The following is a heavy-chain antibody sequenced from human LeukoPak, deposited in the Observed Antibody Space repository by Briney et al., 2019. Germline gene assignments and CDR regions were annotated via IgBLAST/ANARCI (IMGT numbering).Heavy chain of an antibody. D-gene: IGHD3-22*01. CDR2: IKSKTDGGTT. Sequence: GGSLRLSCAASGFTFSNAWMSWVRQAPGKGLEWVGRIKSKTDGGTTDYAAPVKGRFTISRDDSKNTLYLQMNSLKTEDTAVYYCTTVEYYYDSSGYYEYFQHWGQGTLVTVSS. J-gene: IGHJ1*01. CDR1: GFTFSNAW. V-gene: IGHV3-15*01. CDR3: TTVEYYYDSSGYYEYFQH.